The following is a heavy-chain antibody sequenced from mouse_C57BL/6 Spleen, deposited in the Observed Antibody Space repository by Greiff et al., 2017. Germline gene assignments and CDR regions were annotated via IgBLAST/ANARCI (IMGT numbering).Heavy chain of an antibody. CDR3: ANISEGYFYAMDD. CDR2: INPSSGYT. D-gene: IGHD1-3*01. V-gene: IGHV1-7*01. CDR1: GYTFTSYW. J-gene: IGHJ4*01. Sequence: QVQLQQSGAELAKPGASVKLSCKASGYTFTSYWMHWVKQRPGQGLEWIGYINPSSGYTKYNQKFKDKATLTADKSSSTAYMQLSSLTYEDSAVYYCANISEGYFYAMDDWGQGTSVTVSS.